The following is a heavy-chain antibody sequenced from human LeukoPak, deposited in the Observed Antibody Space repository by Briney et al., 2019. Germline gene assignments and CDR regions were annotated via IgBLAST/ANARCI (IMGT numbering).Heavy chain of an antibody. CDR2: ISHSSNTI. J-gene: IGHJ4*02. CDR3: ARGPNYYDSSGYYYTDY. V-gene: IGHV3-48*01. CDR1: GFTFSSYS. D-gene: IGHD3-22*01. Sequence: GGSLRLSCAASGFTFSSYSMNWVRQAPGKGLEWVSYISHSSNTIYYADSVKGRFAISRDNAKNSLYLQMNSLIADDTAVYFCARGPNYYDSSGYYYTDYWGQGTLVTVSS.